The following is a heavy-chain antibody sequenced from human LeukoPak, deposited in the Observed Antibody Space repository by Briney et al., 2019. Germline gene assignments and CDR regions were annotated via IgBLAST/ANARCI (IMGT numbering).Heavy chain of an antibody. J-gene: IGHJ4*02. D-gene: IGHD2-21*02. V-gene: IGHV3-7*01. CDR2: INEDGSYK. CDR1: GFTFSSYA. CDR3: ARDATRGGDNDY. Sequence: GGSLRLSCAASGFTFSSYAMSWVRQAPGKGLEWVANINEDGSYKFHADSVKGRLTISRDNAKNSLYLQMNSLRADDTAVYYRARDATRGGDNDYWGQGTRVIVSS.